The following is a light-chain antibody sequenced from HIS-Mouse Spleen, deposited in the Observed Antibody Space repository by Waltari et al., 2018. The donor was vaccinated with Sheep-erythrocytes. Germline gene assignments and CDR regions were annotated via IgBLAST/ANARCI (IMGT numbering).Light chain of an antibody. V-gene: IGLV3-25*03. CDR1: KLGDKY. CDR3: QSADSSGTYV. Sequence: SYELTQPPSVSVSPGQTASITCPGDKLGDKYACWYQQKPGQSPVLVIYQDSKRPSGIPERFSGSSSGTTVTLTISGVQAEDEADYYCQSADSSGTYVFGTGTKVTVL. CDR2: QDS. J-gene: IGLJ1*01.